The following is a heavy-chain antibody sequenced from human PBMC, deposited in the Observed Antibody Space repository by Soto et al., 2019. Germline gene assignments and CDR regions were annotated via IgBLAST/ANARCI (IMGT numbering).Heavy chain of an antibody. D-gene: IGHD3-10*01. J-gene: IGHJ6*02. V-gene: IGHV3-48*01. CDR2: ISSSSSTI. CDR3: AGLLWFATPNYGMDG. Sequence: GGSLRLSCAASGFTFSSYSMNWVRQAPGKGLEWVSYISSSSSTIYYADSVKGRFTISRDNAKNSLYLQMNSLRAEDTDVYYCAGLLWFATPNYGMDGWGQGTTVTVSS. CDR1: GFTFSSYS.